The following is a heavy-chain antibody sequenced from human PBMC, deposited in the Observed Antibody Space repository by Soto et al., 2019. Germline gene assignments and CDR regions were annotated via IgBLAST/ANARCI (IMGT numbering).Heavy chain of an antibody. V-gene: IGHV3-30*03. CDR1: GFTFSSHG. Sequence: QVQLVESGGGVVQPGGSLTLSCAASGFTFSSHGMHWVRLAPGRGLEWVAVFSYDGINKHYGDSVKGRFTISRDNSKNPVSLQMNSLRVEDTAVYYCAREQGYGWYRVADYWGQGTLVTVSS. J-gene: IGHJ4*02. CDR2: FSYDGINK. CDR3: AREQGYGWYRVADY. D-gene: IGHD6-19*01.